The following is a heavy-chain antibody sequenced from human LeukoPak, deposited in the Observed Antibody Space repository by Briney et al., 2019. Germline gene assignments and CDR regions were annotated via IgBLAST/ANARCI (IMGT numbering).Heavy chain of an antibody. CDR2: IKQDGSEK. CDR1: GFTFSSYW. V-gene: IGHV3-7*01. Sequence: GGSLRLSCAASGFTFSSYWMSWVRQAPGKGLEWVANIKQDGSEKYYVDSVKGRFTISRDNAKNSLYLQMNSLRAEDTAIYYCARSSFSSGWYEPYYFDSWGQGTLVTVSS. D-gene: IGHD6-19*01. CDR3: ARSSFSSGWYEPYYFDS. J-gene: IGHJ4*02.